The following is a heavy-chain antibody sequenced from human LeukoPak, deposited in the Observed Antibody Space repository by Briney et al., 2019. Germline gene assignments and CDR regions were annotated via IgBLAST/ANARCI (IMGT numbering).Heavy chain of an antibody. J-gene: IGHJ4*02. V-gene: IGHV3-74*01. D-gene: IGHD2-21*01. CDR1: GFTFSNYW. CDR2: ISENGRTT. Sequence: GGSLRLSCAASGFTFSNYWIHWVRQAPGKGLVWVSRISENGRTTTYADSVKGRFTISRDNAKNSVYLQMNSLRAEDTAVYCCARDESLWGIAHWGQGTLVTVSS. CDR3: ARDESLWGIAH.